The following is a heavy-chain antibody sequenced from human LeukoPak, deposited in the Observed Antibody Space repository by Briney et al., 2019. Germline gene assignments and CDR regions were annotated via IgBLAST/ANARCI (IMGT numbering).Heavy chain of an antibody. V-gene: IGHV1-69*13. Sequence: GASVKVSFTASGGTFSSYAISWVRQAPGQGLEWMGGIIPIFGTANYAQKFQGRVTITADESTSTAYMELSSLRSEDTAVYYCASKGMVYADYYYYGMDVWGQGTTVTVSS. CDR2: IIPIFGTA. D-gene: IGHD2-8*01. CDR3: ASKGMVYADYYYYGMDV. CDR1: GGTFSSYA. J-gene: IGHJ6*02.